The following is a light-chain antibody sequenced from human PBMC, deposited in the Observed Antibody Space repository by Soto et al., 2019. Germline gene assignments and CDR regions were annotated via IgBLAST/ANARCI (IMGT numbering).Light chain of an antibody. V-gene: IGKV3-15*01. CDR3: QQYNNWPYT. CDR2: GAS. J-gene: IGKJ2*01. CDR1: QSVTGN. Sequence: EIVMTQSPATLSVSPGDGVTLSCRASQSVTGNLAWYQQKPGQAPRLLIYGASTRATGVPARFSGSGSGTEFTLTIRSLQSEDFAVYYCQQYNNWPYTFGQGSKLQIK.